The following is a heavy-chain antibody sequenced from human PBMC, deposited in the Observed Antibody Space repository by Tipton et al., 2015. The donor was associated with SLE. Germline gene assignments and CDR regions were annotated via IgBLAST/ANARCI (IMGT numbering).Heavy chain of an antibody. Sequence: TLSLTCTVYGGSFRGYYRSWIRQPPGTGLEWIGEINHDGSTKYSPSLKSRVTISVDTSKNQFSLKLSSVTAADTAVYYCARSAGYGSSWAHFDYWGQGTLVTVSS. J-gene: IGHJ4*02. D-gene: IGHD6-13*01. V-gene: IGHV4-34*01. CDR1: GGSFRGYY. CDR2: INHDGST. CDR3: ARSAGYGSSWAHFDY.